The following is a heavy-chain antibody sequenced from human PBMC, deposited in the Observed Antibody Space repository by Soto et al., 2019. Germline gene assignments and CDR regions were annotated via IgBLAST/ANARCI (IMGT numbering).Heavy chain of an antibody. CDR2: ISSNGVGT. V-gene: IGHV3-64*01. D-gene: IGHD6-6*01. CDR1: GFTLSGFA. J-gene: IGHJ6*03. Sequence: EVQLAESGGGLAQPGGSLRLSCAASGFTLSGFAMDWVRQAPGKGLEYVSGISSNGVGTYYANYVQGRFTISRDNSKNTVYLQVGSLRPEDMAVYYCARRARPDFYYMDVWGKGTTVTVSS. CDR3: ARRARPDFYYMDV.